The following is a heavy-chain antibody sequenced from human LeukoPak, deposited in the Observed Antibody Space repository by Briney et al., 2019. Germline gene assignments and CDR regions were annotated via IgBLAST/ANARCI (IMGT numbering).Heavy chain of an antibody. J-gene: IGHJ3*02. CDR3: AREVFLDNWNDGATSGAFDI. D-gene: IGHD1-20*01. V-gene: IGHV3-7*01. CDR1: GFTFSSYW. Sequence: PGGSLRLSCAASGFTFSSYWMSWVRQAPGKGLEWVANIKQDGSEKYYVDSVKGRFTISRDNAKNSLYLQMNSLRAEDTAVYYCAREVFLDNWNDGATSGAFDIWGQGTMVTVSS. CDR2: IKQDGSEK.